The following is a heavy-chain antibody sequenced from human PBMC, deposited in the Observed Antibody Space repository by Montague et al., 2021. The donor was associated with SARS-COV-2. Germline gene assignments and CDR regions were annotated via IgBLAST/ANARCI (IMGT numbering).Heavy chain of an antibody. J-gene: IGHJ4*02. CDR3: AREHDNGSSGSYYDGFDV. D-gene: IGHD6-13*01. V-gene: IGHV4-4*07. CDR1: GGSISNYY. Sequence: SETLSLTCAVSGGSISNYYWTWIRQPAGKGLEWIGCVYTSGSTTYNPSLKTRVTMSVDTPKNQFSLRVNSVTAADTAIYYCAREHDNGSSGSYYDGFDVWGQGTMVTVSP. CDR2: VYTSGST.